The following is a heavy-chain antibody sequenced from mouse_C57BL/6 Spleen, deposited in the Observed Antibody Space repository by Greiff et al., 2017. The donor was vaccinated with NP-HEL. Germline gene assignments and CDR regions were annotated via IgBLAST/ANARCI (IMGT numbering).Heavy chain of an antibody. V-gene: IGHV1-69*01. CDR3: ARRGGYYFDY. CDR2: IDPSDSYT. CDR1: GYTFTSYW. Sequence: QVQLKQPGAELVMPGASVKLSCKASGYTFTSYWMHWVKQRPGQGLEWIGEIDPSDSYTNYNQKFKGKSTLTVDKSSSTAYMQLSSLTSEDSAVYYCARRGGYYFDYWGQGTTLTVSS. J-gene: IGHJ2*01.